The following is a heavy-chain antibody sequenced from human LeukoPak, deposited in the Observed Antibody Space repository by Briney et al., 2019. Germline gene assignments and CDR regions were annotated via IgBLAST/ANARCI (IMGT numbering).Heavy chain of an antibody. CDR3: ALPTYYYDSSGYPRYYFDY. J-gene: IGHJ4*02. CDR2: INHSGST. D-gene: IGHD3-22*01. V-gene: IGHV4-34*01. Sequence: PSETLSLTCAVYGGSFSGYYWSWIRQPPGKGLEWIGEINHSGSTNYNPSLKSRVTLSVDTSKNQFSLKLSSVTAADTAVYYCALPTYYYDSSGYPRYYFDYWGQGTLVTVSS. CDR1: GGSFSGYY.